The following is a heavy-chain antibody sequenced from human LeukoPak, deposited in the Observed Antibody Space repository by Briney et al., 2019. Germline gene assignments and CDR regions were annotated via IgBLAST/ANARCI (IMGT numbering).Heavy chain of an antibody. CDR3: AREDYYDSSGYYFDY. V-gene: IGHV4-34*01. J-gene: IGHJ4*02. CDR1: GGSFSGYY. CDR2: INHLGSI. D-gene: IGHD3-22*01. Sequence: SETLSLTCAVHGGSFSGYYWNWIRQPPGKVLEWLGEINHLGSINYNPALKSRVTLSVDKSKNQFSLNLSYVTAADTAVYYCAREDYYDSSGYYFDYWGQGTLVTVSS.